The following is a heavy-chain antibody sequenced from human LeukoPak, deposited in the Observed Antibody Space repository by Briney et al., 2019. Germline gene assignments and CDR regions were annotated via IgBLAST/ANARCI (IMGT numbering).Heavy chain of an antibody. D-gene: IGHD3-10*01. J-gene: IGHJ4*02. Sequence: PGGSLRLSCAASGFIFSSYAMSWVRQAPGKGLEWVSTISGSGGSTYYADSVKGRFTISRDNSKNTVYLQMNSLRAEDTAVYYCAKTNRGGIGQCLDYWGQGTLVTVSS. CDR2: ISGSGGST. CDR3: AKTNRGGIGQCLDY. V-gene: IGHV3-23*01. CDR1: GFIFSSYA.